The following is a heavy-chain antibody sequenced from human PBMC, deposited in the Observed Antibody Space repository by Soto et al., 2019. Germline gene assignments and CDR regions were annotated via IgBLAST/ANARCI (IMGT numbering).Heavy chain of an antibody. J-gene: IGHJ3*02. CDR2: IVVGSGNT. CDR3: AAIYSSGYYWYAFDI. D-gene: IGHD3-22*01. CDR1: GFTFTSSA. Sequence: QMQLVQSGPEVKKPGTSVKVSCKASGFTFTSSAVQWVRQARGQRLEWIGWIVVGSGNTNYAQKFQERVTITRDMSTSTAYMELSSLRSEDTAVYYCAAIYSSGYYWYAFDIWGQGTMVTVSS. V-gene: IGHV1-58*01.